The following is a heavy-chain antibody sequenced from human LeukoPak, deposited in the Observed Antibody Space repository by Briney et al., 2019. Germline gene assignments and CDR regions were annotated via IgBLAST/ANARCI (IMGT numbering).Heavy chain of an antibody. Sequence: PGGSLRLSCAASGFTFSSYGMHWVRQAPGKGLDWVAFIRYDGGNTYYVDSVKGRFTISRDNSKNTLYLQMNSLRAEDTAVYYCAKHLFTGSYTSTFDYWGQGTLVTVSS. J-gene: IGHJ4*02. V-gene: IGHV3-30*02. D-gene: IGHD1-26*01. CDR2: IRYDGGNT. CDR3: AKHLFTGSYTSTFDY. CDR1: GFTFSSYG.